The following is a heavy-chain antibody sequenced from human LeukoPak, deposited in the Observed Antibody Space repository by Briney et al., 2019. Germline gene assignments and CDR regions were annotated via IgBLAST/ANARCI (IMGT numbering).Heavy chain of an antibody. CDR2: IYYSGST. Sequence: SETLSLTCTVSGGSISSYYWSWIRQPPGEGLEWIGYIYYSGSTNYNPSLKSRVTISVDTSKNQFSLKLSSVTAADTAVYYCARESRYSSANWFDPWGQGTLVTVSS. CDR3: ARESRYSSANWFDP. CDR1: GGSISSYY. V-gene: IGHV4-59*01. J-gene: IGHJ5*02. D-gene: IGHD6-19*01.